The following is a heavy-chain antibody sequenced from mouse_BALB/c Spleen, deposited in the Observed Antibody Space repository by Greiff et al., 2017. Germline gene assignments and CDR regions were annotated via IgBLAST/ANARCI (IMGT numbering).Heavy chain of an antibody. Sequence: VKLMESGAELVKPGASVKLSCKASGYTFTSYYMYWVKQRPGQGLEWIGEINPSNGGTNFNEKFKSKATLTVDKSSSTAYMQLSSLTSEDSAVYYCTRSEWRAMDYWGQGTSVTVSS. V-gene: IGHV1S81*02. J-gene: IGHJ4*01. CDR1: GYTFTSYY. CDR3: TRSEWRAMDY. CDR2: INPSNGGT.